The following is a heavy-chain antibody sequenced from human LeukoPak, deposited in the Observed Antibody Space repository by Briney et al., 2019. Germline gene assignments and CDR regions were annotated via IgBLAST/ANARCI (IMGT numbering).Heavy chain of an antibody. CDR3: AREEGAPIAAANI. V-gene: IGHV1-18*01. Sequence: GASVKVSCKASGYIFTSYSISWVRQGPGQGLEWMGWISAYNGDTNYVQKFQGRVTMTTDTSTSTAYMELKSLRSDDTAVYYCAREEGAPIAAANIWGLGTKVTVSS. CDR2: ISAYNGDT. D-gene: IGHD6-13*01. CDR1: GYIFTSYS. J-gene: IGHJ3*02.